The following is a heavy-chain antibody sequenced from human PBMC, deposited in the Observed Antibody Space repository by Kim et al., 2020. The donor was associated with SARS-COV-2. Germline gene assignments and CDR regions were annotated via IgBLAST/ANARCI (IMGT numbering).Heavy chain of an antibody. CDR3: ARDGGFTNHDWYFDL. Sequence: GGSLRLSCAASGFNFRNYFMNWVRQAPGKGPVWISRITDTGRTQCYADSVKGRFTTSRDNTKNTLDLEMTSLRAEDTAIYYCARDGGFTNHDWYFDLWGRGTLVTVSS. J-gene: IGHJ2*01. CDR2: ITDTGRTQ. D-gene: IGHD3-16*01. V-gene: IGHV3-74*01. CDR1: GFNFRNYF.